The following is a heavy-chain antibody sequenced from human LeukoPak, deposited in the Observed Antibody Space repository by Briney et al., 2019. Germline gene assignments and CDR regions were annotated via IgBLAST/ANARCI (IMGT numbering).Heavy chain of an antibody. CDR3: ARDLVGGSYGNAFDI. CDR1: GGSISSSNW. J-gene: IGHJ3*02. CDR2: IYHSGST. Sequence: PSGTLSLTCAVSGGSISSSNWWSWVRQPPGKGLEWIGEIYHSGSTNYNPSLKSRVTISVDTSKNQFSLKLSSVTAADTAVYYCARDLVGGSYGNAFDIWGQGTMVTVSS. V-gene: IGHV4-4*02. D-gene: IGHD1-26*01.